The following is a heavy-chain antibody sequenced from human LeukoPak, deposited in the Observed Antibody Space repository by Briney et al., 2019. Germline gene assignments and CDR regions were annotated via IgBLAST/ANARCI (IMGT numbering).Heavy chain of an antibody. D-gene: IGHD3-10*01. CDR3: ARYYGSGGTNAFDI. J-gene: IGHJ3*02. V-gene: IGHV3-21*01. Sequence: GGSLRLSCAASGFTFSSYSMNWVRQAPGKGLEWVSSISSSSYIYYADSVKGRFTISRDNAKNSLYLQMNSLRAEDTAVYYCARYYGSGGTNAFDIWGQGTMVTVSS. CDR2: ISSSSYI. CDR1: GFTFSSYS.